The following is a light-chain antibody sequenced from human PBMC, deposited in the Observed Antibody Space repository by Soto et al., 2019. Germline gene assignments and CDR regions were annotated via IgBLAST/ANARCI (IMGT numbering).Light chain of an antibody. Sequence: EIVLTQSPATLSFSPGERATLSCGASADVSSSYVALYQQKSGLAPRLLIHDASSRATGIPDRFSGSKSGTDFTLTSRRLEPEDAGVYYCQQYGSSPITFGQWTRLDLK. V-gene: IGKV3D-20*01. CDR3: QQYGSSPIT. CDR2: DAS. CDR1: ADVSSSY. J-gene: IGKJ5*01.